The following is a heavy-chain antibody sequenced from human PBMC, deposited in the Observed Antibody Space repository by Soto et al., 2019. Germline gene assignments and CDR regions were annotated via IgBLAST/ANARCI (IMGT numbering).Heavy chain of an antibody. Sequence: PSETLSLTCTVSGGSISSGDYYWSWIRQPPGKGLEWIGYIYYSGSTYYNPSLKSRVTISVDTSKNQFSLKLSPVTAADTAVYYCARENKGFGENYYYYGMDVWGQGTTVTVS. CDR1: GGSISSGDYY. J-gene: IGHJ6*02. CDR2: IYYSGST. V-gene: IGHV4-30-4*01. CDR3: ARENKGFGENYYYYGMDV. D-gene: IGHD3-10*01.